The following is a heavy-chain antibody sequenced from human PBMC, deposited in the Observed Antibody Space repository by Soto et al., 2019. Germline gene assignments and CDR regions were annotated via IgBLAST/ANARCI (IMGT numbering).Heavy chain of an antibody. CDR3: ANTYDFWSGYYLDY. Sequence: GGSLRLSCAASGFTFSSCAMSWVRQAPGKGLEWVSAISGSGGSTYYADSVKGRFTISRDNSKNTLYLQMNSLRAEDTAVYYCANTYDFWSGYYLDYWGQGTLVTDSS. CDR2: ISGSGGST. CDR1: GFTFSSCA. V-gene: IGHV3-23*01. J-gene: IGHJ4*02. D-gene: IGHD3-3*01.